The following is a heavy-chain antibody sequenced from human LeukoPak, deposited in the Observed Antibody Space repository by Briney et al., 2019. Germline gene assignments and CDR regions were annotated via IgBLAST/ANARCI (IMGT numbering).Heavy chain of an antibody. V-gene: IGHV3-23*01. CDR3: ARAVGPFDF. J-gene: IGHJ3*01. CDR2: ISGSGGST. CDR1: GFTFTSYA. Sequence: PGGSLRLSCAASGFTFTSYAMSWVRQAPGKGLEWVSVISGSGGSTYYADSVKGRFTISRDNSKNTLYLQMNSPRAEDTAVYYCARAVGPFDFWGPGTIVIVSS.